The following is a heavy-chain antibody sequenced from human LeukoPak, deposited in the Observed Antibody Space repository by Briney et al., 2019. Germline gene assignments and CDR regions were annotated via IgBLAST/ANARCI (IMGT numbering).Heavy chain of an antibody. Sequence: SETLSLTCTVSGGSISSYYWSWIRQPAGKGLEWIGRINAIGSTNYNPPLKSRVTMSVDTSNSQFSLKLISVTAADTAVYYCARDPRGIVGANHNWFDPWGQGTLVTVSS. J-gene: IGHJ5*02. CDR2: INAIGST. D-gene: IGHD1-26*01. V-gene: IGHV4-4*07. CDR3: ARDPRGIVGANHNWFDP. CDR1: GGSISSYY.